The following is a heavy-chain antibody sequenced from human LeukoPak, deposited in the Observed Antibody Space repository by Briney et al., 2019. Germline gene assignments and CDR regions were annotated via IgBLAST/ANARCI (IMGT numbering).Heavy chain of an antibody. V-gene: IGHV3-30*02. CDR1: GFTFSSYG. CDR3: AKLGSIVVVPAARGGDY. CDR2: IRYDGSNK. D-gene: IGHD2-2*01. Sequence: GGSLRLSCAASGFTFSSYGMHWVRQAPGKGLEWVAFIRYDGSNKYYADSVKGRFTTSRDNSKNTLHLQMNSLRAEDTAVYYCAKLGSIVVVPAARGGDYWGQGTLVTVSS. J-gene: IGHJ4*02.